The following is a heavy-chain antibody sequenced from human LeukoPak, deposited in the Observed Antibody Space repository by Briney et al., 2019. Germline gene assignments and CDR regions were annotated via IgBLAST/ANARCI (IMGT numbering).Heavy chain of an antibody. D-gene: IGHD4-23*01. Sequence: SETLSLTCTVSGGSISSYYWSWIRQPPGKGLEWIGYIYYSGSTNYNPSLKSRVTISVDTSKNQFSLKLSSVTAADTAVYYCARDHFGGSYFDYWGQGTLVTVSS. CDR3: ARDHFGGSYFDY. V-gene: IGHV4-59*01. CDR2: IYYSGST. CDR1: GGSISSYY. J-gene: IGHJ4*02.